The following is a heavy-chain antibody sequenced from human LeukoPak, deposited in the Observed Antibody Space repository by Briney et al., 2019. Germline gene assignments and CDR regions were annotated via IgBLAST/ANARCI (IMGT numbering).Heavy chain of an antibody. D-gene: IGHD6-19*01. V-gene: IGHV1-18*01. CDR3: ARDLKMGYSSGRYSWGTGSSNDY. J-gene: IGHJ4*02. Sequence: AASVKVSCKASGYTFSNYGISWVRQAPGQGLEWMGWISGYNGNTNYAQKFQGRITMTTDTSTSTGYMELRSLRSDDTAVYYCARDLKMGYSSGRYSWGTGSSNDYWGQGTLVTVSS. CDR1: GYTFSNYG. CDR2: ISGYNGNT.